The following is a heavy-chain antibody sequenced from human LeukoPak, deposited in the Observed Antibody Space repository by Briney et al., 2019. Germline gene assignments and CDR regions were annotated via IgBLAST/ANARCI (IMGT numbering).Heavy chain of an antibody. J-gene: IGHJ4*02. CDR3: TRVLFLLDRGSYPPTNYFDY. D-gene: IGHD1-26*01. Sequence: GGPLRLSCTASGFTFGDYAMSWVRQAPGKGLEWVGFIRSKAYGGTTEYAASVKGRFTISRDDSKSIAYLQMNSLKTEDTAVYYCTRVLFLLDRGSYPPTNYFDYWGQGTLVTVSS. V-gene: IGHV3-49*04. CDR2: IRSKAYGGTT. CDR1: GFTFGDYA.